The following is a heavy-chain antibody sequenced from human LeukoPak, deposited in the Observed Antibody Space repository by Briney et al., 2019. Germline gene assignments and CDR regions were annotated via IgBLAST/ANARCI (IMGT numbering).Heavy chain of an antibody. CDR1: GYTFTGYY. CDR2: INPNSGGT. V-gene: IGHV1-2*04. J-gene: IGHJ3*02. D-gene: IGHD1-26*01. Sequence: GASVTVSCKASGYTFTGYYMHWVRQAPGQGLEWMGWINPNSGGTNYAQKFQGWVTMTRDTSISTGYMELSRLRSDDTAVYYCARAGIVGAKTLGLRSGFDIWGQGTMVTFSS. CDR3: ARAGIVGAKTLGLRSGFDI.